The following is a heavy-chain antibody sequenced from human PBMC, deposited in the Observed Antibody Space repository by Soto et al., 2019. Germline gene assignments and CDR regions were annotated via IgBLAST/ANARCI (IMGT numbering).Heavy chain of an antibody. V-gene: IGHV2-5*02. Sequence: QITLKESGPTLVKPTQTLTLTCTFSGFSLTTSGVGVGWIRQAPGKALEWLTLIYGDDDKRTSPSLRSRLTIIKDTSKNQVVLAMTNIDPVDTATYYCAHRDRDSGGLFDYWGQGTLVTVSS. CDR2: IYGDDDK. D-gene: IGHD3-10*01. CDR1: GFSLTTSGVG. CDR3: AHRDRDSGGLFDY. J-gene: IGHJ4*02.